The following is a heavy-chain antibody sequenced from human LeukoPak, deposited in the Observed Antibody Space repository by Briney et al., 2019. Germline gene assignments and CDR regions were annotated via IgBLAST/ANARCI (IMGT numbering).Heavy chain of an antibody. CDR3: ARTTMLPGPVDY. CDR1: GGSISSGDYY. V-gene: IGHV4-30-4*01. J-gene: IGHJ4*02. CDR2: IYYSGST. Sequence: SETLSLTWTVSGGSISSGDYYWSWIRQPPGKGLEWIGYIYYSGSTYYNPSLRSRVTISADTSKNRFSLKVSSVTAADTAVYYGARTTMLPGPVDYWGQGTLVTVSS. D-gene: IGHD3-10*01.